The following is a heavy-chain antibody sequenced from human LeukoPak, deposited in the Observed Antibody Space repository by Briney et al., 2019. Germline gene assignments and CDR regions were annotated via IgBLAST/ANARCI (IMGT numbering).Heavy chain of an antibody. CDR2: IKQDGSEK. J-gene: IGHJ6*02. V-gene: IGHV3-7*01. CDR1: GFTFSSYW. D-gene: IGHD6-13*01. CDR3: ARYSSSWSPNYYYGMDV. Sequence: PGGSLRLSCAASGFTFSSYWMSWVRQDPGKGLEWVTNIKQDGSEKYYVDSVKGRFTISRDNAKNSLYLQMNSLRAEDTAVYYCARYSSSWSPNYYYGMDVWGQGTTVTVSS.